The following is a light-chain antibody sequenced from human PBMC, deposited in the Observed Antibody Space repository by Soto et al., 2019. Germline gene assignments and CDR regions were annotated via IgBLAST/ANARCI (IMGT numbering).Light chain of an antibody. CDR1: QSVSSN. Sequence: EIVLTQSPGTLSVSPGERATLSCRASQSVSSNLAWFQHKPGQAPRLLIFAASTRASGVPARFSGSGSRTDFILTITSLQSEDFAVYYCQQYWHWPRTFGQGTKVDIK. CDR2: AAS. CDR3: QQYWHWPRT. V-gene: IGKV3-15*01. J-gene: IGKJ1*01.